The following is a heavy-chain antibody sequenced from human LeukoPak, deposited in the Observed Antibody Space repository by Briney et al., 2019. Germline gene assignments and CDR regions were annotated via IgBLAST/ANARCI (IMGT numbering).Heavy chain of an antibody. V-gene: IGHV3-15*01. Sequence: GGSLRLSCAASGFTFSKAWFSWVRRAPGKGLEWIGRIKSDGGTTDYAAPVKGRFTISRDDSKNTLSLQMNSLKAEDTAVYYCAREDYYDSSGYYRRPDAFDIWGQGTMVTVSS. CDR1: GFTFSKAW. D-gene: IGHD3-22*01. CDR2: IKSDGGTT. CDR3: AREDYYDSSGYYRRPDAFDI. J-gene: IGHJ3*02.